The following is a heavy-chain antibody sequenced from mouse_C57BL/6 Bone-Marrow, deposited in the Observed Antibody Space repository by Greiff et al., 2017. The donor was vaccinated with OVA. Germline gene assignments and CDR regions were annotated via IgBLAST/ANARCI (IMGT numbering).Heavy chain of an antibody. V-gene: IGHV5-4*01. CDR1: GFTFSSYA. J-gene: IGHJ2*01. Sequence: EVMLVESGGGLVKPGGSLKLSCAASGFTFSSYAMSWVRQTPEKRLEWVATISDGGSYTYYPDNVKGRFTISRDNAKNNLYLQMSHLKSEDTAMDYCARDYYGRGFDYWGQGTTLTVSS. CDR3: ARDYYGRGFDY. D-gene: IGHD1-1*01. CDR2: ISDGGSYT.